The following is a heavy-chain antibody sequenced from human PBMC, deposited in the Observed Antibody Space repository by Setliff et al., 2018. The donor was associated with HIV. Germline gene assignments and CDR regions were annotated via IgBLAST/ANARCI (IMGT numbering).Heavy chain of an antibody. V-gene: IGHV4-38-2*01. Sequence: PSETLSLTCAVSGYSISSGYYWGWIRQPPGKGLEWIGCIYQSGSTYYNVSLKSRAIISVDTSKNQFSLKLNSVTAADTAIYYCARHRAVAGANYFDFWGQGTLVTVS. D-gene: IGHD6-19*01. J-gene: IGHJ4*02. CDR2: IYQSGST. CDR3: ARHRAVAGANYFDF. CDR1: GYSISSGYY.